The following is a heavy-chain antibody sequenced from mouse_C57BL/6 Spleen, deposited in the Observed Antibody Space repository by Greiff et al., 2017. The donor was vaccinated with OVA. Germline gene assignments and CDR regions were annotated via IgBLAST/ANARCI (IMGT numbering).Heavy chain of an antibody. V-gene: IGHV14-4*01. Sequence: EVQLQQSGAELVRPGASVKLSCTASGFNITDDYMHWVKQRPEQGLEWIGWLAPENGDTEYASKFQGKATITADTSSNTAYLQLSSLTSEDTAVYYCTTERRLRDYWGQGTTLTVSS. CDR1: GFNITDDY. CDR3: TTERRLRDY. CDR2: LAPENGDT. J-gene: IGHJ2*01. D-gene: IGHD3-2*02.